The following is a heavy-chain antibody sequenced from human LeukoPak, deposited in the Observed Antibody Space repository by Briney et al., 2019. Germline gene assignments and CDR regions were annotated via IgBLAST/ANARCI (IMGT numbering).Heavy chain of an antibody. V-gene: IGHV4-4*09. CDR1: GGSTSSYY. D-gene: IGHD3-22*01. CDR3: ARHVYDSSGYYYWYFDL. Sequence: PSETLSLTCTVSGGSTSSYYWSWIRQPPGKGLEWIGYIYTSGSTNYNPSLKSRVTISVDTSKNQFSLKLSSVTAADTAVYYCARHVYDSSGYYYWYFDLWGRGTLVTVSS. J-gene: IGHJ2*01. CDR2: IYTSGST.